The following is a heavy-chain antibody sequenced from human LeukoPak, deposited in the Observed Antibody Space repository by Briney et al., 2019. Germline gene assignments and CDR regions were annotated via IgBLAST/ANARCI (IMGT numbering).Heavy chain of an antibody. CDR2: ISNNGGYT. D-gene: IGHD2-15*01. CDR1: GFTFSSSA. V-gene: IGHV3-23*01. CDR3: AKQLGYCSDGSCYFPY. J-gene: IGHJ4*02. Sequence: GSLRLSCAASGFTFSSSAMSWVRQAPGKGLEWVSAISNNGGYTYYADSVQGRFTISRDNSKSKLCLQMNSLRAEDTAVYYCAKQLGYCSDGSCYFPYWGQGTLVTVSS.